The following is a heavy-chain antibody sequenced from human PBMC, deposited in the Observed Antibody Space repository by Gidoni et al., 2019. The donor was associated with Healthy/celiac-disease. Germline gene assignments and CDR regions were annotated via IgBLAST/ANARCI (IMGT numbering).Heavy chain of an antibody. V-gene: IGHV3-15*01. D-gene: IGHD3-16*01. J-gene: IGHJ6*02. Sequence: EVQLVESGGGLVKPGGSLRLSCAASGFTFSNAWMSWVRQAPGKGLEWVGRIKSKTDGGTTDYAAPVKGRFTISRDDSKNTLYLQMNSLKTEDTAVYYCTTGGLNYYYGMDVWGQGTTVTVSS. CDR2: IKSKTDGGTT. CDR3: TTGGLNYYYGMDV. CDR1: GFTFSNAW.